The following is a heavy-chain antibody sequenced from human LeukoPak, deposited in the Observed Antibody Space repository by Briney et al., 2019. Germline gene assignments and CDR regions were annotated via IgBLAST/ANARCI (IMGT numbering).Heavy chain of an antibody. V-gene: IGHV3-23*01. D-gene: IGHD6-13*01. CDR2: IRGSGGNT. CDR3: AKDGYSSSWYYFDC. Sequence: GGSLRLSCAASGFTFSHYAMSWVRQAPGKGLEWVSGIRGSGGNTYYADSVKGRFTISRDNSKNTLYLQMNSLRAEDTAVYYCAKDGYSSSWYYFDCWGQGTLVTVSS. J-gene: IGHJ4*02. CDR1: GFTFSHYA.